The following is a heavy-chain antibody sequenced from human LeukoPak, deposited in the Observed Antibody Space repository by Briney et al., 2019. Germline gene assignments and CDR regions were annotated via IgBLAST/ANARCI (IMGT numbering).Heavy chain of an antibody. D-gene: IGHD3-3*01. CDR2: IKHDGSEK. CDR1: GFIFTNYF. Sequence: GSPRLSCAASGFIFTNYFMSWVRQAPGKGLEWVASIKHDGSEKYYVDSVRGRFTISRGNTMNSLYLQMSSLRAEDTAVYYCATDRGWRTSGYYLYYFEYWGQGTLVTYSS. V-gene: IGHV3-7*01. CDR3: ATDRGWRTSGYYLYYFEY. J-gene: IGHJ4*02.